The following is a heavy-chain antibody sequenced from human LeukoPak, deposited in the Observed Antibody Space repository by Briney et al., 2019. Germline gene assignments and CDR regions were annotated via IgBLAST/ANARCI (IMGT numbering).Heavy chain of an antibody. CDR3: ARGQMEQLNFDY. J-gene: IGHJ4*02. CDR1: GYTSTSYY. V-gene: IGHV1-46*01. CDR2: INPSGDST. Sequence: ASVKVSCKTSGYTSTSYYMHWVRQAPGQGLEWMGIINPSGDSTTYPQKFQGRVTMTRDTSTSTVYMELSSLRSEDTAVYYCARGQMEQLNFDYWGQGTLVTVSS. D-gene: IGHD6-13*01.